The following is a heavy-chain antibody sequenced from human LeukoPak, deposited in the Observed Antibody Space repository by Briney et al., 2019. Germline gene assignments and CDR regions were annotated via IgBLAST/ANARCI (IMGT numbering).Heavy chain of an antibody. Sequence: SETLSLTCTVSGASMSDYYWSWIRQPPGKGLEWIGYIYYTGSTNYNPSLKSRVTMSVDTSKNQISLKLSSVTAADSAVYYCVRRVRYFGQNDYSGQGTLVTVSS. D-gene: IGHD3-9*01. CDR1: GASMSDYY. V-gene: IGHV4-59*08. CDR3: VRRVRYFGQNDY. J-gene: IGHJ4*02. CDR2: IYYTGST.